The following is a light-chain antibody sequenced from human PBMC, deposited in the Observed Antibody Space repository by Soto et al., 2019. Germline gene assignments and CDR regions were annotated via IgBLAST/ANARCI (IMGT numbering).Light chain of an antibody. V-gene: IGLV2-14*01. J-gene: IGLJ2*01. CDR2: EVR. Sequence: QSVLTQPASVSGSPGQSITISCTGTSNDIGGYNYVSWYQHRPGEAPKLMIYEVRNRPSGVSSRFSGSKSDNTASLTISGLQAEAEADYYCSSYTSTSPLVVLGGGTK. CDR3: SSYTSTSPLVV. CDR1: SNDIGGYNY.